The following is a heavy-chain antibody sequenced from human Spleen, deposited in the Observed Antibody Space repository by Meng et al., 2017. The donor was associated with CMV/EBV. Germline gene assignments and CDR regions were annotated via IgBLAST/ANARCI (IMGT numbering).Heavy chain of an antibody. D-gene: IGHD1-26*01. CDR3: ARGGSPFY. CDR1: GFTFSTSW. V-gene: IGHV3-74*01. Sequence: GGSLRLSCETSGFTFSTSWMHWVRQAPGEGLVWVARINTDGSRITYTDSVKGRFTISRDDAKNTLYLLMNNVRVEDTAIYYCARGGSPFYWGQGTLVTVSS. J-gene: IGHJ4*02. CDR2: INTDGSRI.